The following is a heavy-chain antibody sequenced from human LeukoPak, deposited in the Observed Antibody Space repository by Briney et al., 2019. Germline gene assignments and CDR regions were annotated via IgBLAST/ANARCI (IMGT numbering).Heavy chain of an antibody. CDR3: AKDGGTGMMYLYYFDY. Sequence: GGSLRLSCAASGFTFSNYGMHWVRQALGKGLEWVAFIRYDGSNKYYADSVMGRFTISRDNSKNTLYLQMNSLRAEDTAVYYCAKDGGTGMMYLYYFDYWGQGTLVTVSS. CDR1: GFTFSNYG. D-gene: IGHD3-16*01. CDR2: IRYDGSNK. V-gene: IGHV3-30*02. J-gene: IGHJ4*02.